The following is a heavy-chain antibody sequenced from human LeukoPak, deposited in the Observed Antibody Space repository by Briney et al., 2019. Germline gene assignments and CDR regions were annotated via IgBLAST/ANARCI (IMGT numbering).Heavy chain of an antibody. CDR1: GFTFSSYP. J-gene: IGHJ4*02. V-gene: IGHV3-23*01. CDR2: IGGSGGDT. Sequence: GGSLRLSCAASGFTFSSYPMSWVRQAPGKGLEWVSAIGGSGGDTYYADSVKGRFTISRDNSKNTLYLQMNSLRAEDTAVYYCATSSGWYPKYFDYWGQGTLVIVSS. D-gene: IGHD6-19*01. CDR3: ATSSGWYPKYFDY.